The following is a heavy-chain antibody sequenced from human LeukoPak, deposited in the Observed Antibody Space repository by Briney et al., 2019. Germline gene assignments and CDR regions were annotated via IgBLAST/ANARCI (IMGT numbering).Heavy chain of an antibody. CDR3: AREGSKQWLVN. D-gene: IGHD6-19*01. V-gene: IGHV1-3*03. J-gene: IGHJ4*02. CDR2: INAGNGNT. Sequence: ASVKVSCKASGYTFTGYYMHWVRQAPGQRLEWMGWINAGNGNTKYSQEFQGRVTITRDTSASTAYMELSSLRSEDMAVYYCAREGSKQWLVNWGQGTLVTVSS. CDR1: GYTFTGYY.